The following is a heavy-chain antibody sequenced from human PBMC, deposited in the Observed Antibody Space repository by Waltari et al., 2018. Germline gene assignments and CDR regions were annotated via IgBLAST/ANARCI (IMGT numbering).Heavy chain of an antibody. J-gene: IGHJ6*02. CDR3: ARGDPAAKIYYYYYGMDV. CDR1: GYTFTSYD. V-gene: IGHV1-8*03. D-gene: IGHD2-15*01. CDR2: MNPNSGNT. Sequence: QVQLVQSGAEVKKPGASVKVSCKASGYTFTSYDINWVRQAAGQGLEWMGWMNPNSGNTGYAQKFQGRVTITRNTSISTAYMELSSLRSEDTAVYYCARGDPAAKIYYYYYGMDVWGQGTTVTVSS.